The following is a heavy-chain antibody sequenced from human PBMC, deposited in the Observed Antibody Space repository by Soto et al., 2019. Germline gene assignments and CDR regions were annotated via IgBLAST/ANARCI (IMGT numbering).Heavy chain of an antibody. V-gene: IGHV3-30*18. Sequence: GGSLRLSCAASGFTFSSYGMHWVRQAPGKGLEWVAVISYDGSNKYYADSVKGRFTISRDNSKNTLYLQMNSLRAEDTAVYYCAKDSYSSSVDYWGQGTLVTVSS. D-gene: IGHD6-6*01. CDR2: ISYDGSNK. J-gene: IGHJ4*02. CDR3: AKDSYSSSVDY. CDR1: GFTFSSYG.